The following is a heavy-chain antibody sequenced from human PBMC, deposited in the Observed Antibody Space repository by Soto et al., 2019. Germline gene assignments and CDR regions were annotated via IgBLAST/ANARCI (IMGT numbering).Heavy chain of an antibody. CDR1: GYSFTSYG. J-gene: IGHJ5*02. D-gene: IGHD5-12*01. Sequence: LVKRSCKASGYSFTSYGISRVRQAPGQGLEWMGWISAYNGNTNYAQKLQGRVTMTTDTSTSTAYMELRSLRSDDTAVYYCARVWLRSGVWFDPWGQGTLVTVSS. V-gene: IGHV1-18*01. CDR2: ISAYNGNT. CDR3: ARVWLRSGVWFDP.